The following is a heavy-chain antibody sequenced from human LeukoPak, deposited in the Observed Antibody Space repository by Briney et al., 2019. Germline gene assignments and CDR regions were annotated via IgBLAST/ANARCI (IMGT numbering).Heavy chain of an antibody. Sequence: PSETLSLTCTVSGGSISSYYWSWIRQPAGKGLEWIGRIYTSGSTNYNPSLKSRVTISVDKSKSQFSLKLSSVTAADTAVYYCARDLKAGTAVWFDPWGQGTLVTVSS. D-gene: IGHD6-13*01. CDR2: IYTSGST. CDR1: GGSISSYY. CDR3: ARDLKAGTAVWFDP. J-gene: IGHJ5*02. V-gene: IGHV4-4*07.